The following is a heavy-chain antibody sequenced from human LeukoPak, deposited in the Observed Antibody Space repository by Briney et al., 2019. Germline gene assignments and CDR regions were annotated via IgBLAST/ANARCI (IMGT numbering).Heavy chain of an antibody. CDR3: ARSMIRGVITGVLDY. CDR1: GDSISSGNYY. J-gene: IGHJ4*02. Sequence: SQTLSLTCTISGDSISSGNYYWSWIRQPAGKGLEWIGRIYTSGDMNYTPSLKSRVAISLDTSKNQFSLKLSSVTAADTAVYYCARSMIRGVITGVLDYWGQGTLVTVSS. CDR2: IYTSGDM. V-gene: IGHV4-61*02. D-gene: IGHD3-10*01.